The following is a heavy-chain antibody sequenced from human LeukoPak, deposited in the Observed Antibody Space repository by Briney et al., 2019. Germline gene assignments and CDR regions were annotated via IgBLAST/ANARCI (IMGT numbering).Heavy chain of an antibody. Sequence: SGPTLVKPTQTLTLTCTFSGFSLNTFGVGVAWIRQPPGKALEWLALIYWDDDKRYSPSLKTRLTVTKDTSKNQVVLTMTNMDPVNTATYYCAHRFGNSSGWSSFQHWGKGTLVTVSS. CDR3: AHRFGNSSGWSSFQH. V-gene: IGHV2-5*02. J-gene: IGHJ1*01. CDR1: GFSLNTFGVG. D-gene: IGHD6-19*01. CDR2: IYWDDDK.